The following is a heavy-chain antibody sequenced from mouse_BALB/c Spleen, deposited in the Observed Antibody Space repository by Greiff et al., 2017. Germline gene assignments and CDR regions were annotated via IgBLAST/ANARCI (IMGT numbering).Heavy chain of an antibody. CDR2: IYPGDGST. CDR3: ANGYDGEGYAMDY. V-gene: IGHV1S56*01. CDR1: GYTFTSYY. D-gene: IGHD2-2*01. Sequence: VQLQQSGPELVKPGASVKMSCKASGYTFTSYYIHWVKQRPGQGLEWIGWIYPGDGSTKYNEKFKGKTTLTADKSSSTAYMLLSSLTSEDSAIYFCANGYDGEGYAMDYWGQGTSVTVSS. J-gene: IGHJ4*01.